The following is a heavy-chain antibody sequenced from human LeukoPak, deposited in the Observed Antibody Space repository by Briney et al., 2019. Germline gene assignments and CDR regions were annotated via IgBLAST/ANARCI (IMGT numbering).Heavy chain of an antibody. CDR2: ISAYNGNT. CDR1: GYIFTSYG. V-gene: IGHV1-18*01. J-gene: IGHJ5*02. CDR3: ARDPEDIVVVPAAISNWFDP. Sequence: ASVKVSCKASGYIFTSYGISWVRQAPGQGLEWMGWISAYNGNTNYAQKLQGRVTMTTDTSTSTAYMELRSLRSDDTAVYYCARDPEDIVVVPAAISNWFDPWGQGTLVTVSS. D-gene: IGHD2-2*01.